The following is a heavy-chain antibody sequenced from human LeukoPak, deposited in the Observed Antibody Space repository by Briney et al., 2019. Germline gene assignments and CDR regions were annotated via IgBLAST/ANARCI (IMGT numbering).Heavy chain of an antibody. CDR3: ARGTPESYSSGWYSYYFDY. J-gene: IGHJ4*02. CDR1: GGSFSGYY. D-gene: IGHD6-19*01. CDR2: INHSGST. V-gene: IGHV4-34*01. Sequence: KPSDTLSLTCAVYGGSFSGYYWSWIRQPPGKGLEWIGEINHSGSTNYNPSLKSRVTISVDTSKNQFSLKLSSVTAADTAVYYCARGTPESYSSGWYSYYFDYWGQGTLVTVSS.